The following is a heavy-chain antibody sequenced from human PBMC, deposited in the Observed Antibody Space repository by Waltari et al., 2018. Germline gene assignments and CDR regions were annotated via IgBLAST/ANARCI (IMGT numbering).Heavy chain of an antibody. CDR1: GFPLSTYR. V-gene: IGHV3-21*01. CDR2: ISSSNYI. D-gene: IGHD1-26*01. Sequence: EVHLVESGGGLVKPGGSLRLSCVVSGFPLSTYRIIWVRQAPGKGLEWVSSISSSNYIKYADSVKGRFTISRDTTKNSLYLQMNSLRVEDTAVYHCARDEIHVGPTNVGVTLDYWGQGTLVTVSS. J-gene: IGHJ4*02. CDR3: ARDEIHVGPTNVGVTLDY.